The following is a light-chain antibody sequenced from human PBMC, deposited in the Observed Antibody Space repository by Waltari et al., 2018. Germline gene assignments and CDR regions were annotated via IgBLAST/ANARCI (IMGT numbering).Light chain of an antibody. CDR2: DAS. CDR3: HHLTNWPEFT. CDR1: QSVSGY. J-gene: IGKJ3*01. Sequence: ELVLTQSPATLSLSPGERATLSCRASQSVSGYLAWYQQKPGQAPRLLIYDASNRATGIPARFSGSVSGTDFTLTISSLEPEDFAVYYCHHLTNWPEFTFVPATKVDVK. V-gene: IGKV3-11*01.